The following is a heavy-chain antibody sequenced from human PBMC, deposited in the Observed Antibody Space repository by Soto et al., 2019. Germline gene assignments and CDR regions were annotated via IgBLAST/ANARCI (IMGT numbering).Heavy chain of an antibody. V-gene: IGHV4-59*08. J-gene: IGHJ2*01. CDR3: ARFNWYFDL. CDR1: GGSISSYY. CDR2: IYYSGST. Sequence: QVQLQESGPGLVKPSETLSLTCTVSGGSISSYYWSWIRQPPGKGLEWIGYIYYSGSTNYNPSLKSRVNIAVDTSKTQFSLKLSSVTAADTAVYYCARFNWYFDLWGRGTLVTVSS.